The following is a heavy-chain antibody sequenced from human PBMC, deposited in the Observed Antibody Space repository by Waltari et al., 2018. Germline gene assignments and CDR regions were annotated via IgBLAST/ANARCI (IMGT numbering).Heavy chain of an antibody. CDR3: TRDPLRRYDY. V-gene: IGHV3-7*01. J-gene: IGHJ4*02. Sequence: CVASGFTFSHYWITWVRQAPGQGLEWVASIKEDGSENHYVDSVKGRFTISRDNAENSVNLQMNSLRAEDTAVYYCTRDPLRRYDYWGQGTLVTVSS. CDR2: IKEDGSEN. D-gene: IGHD3-16*01. CDR1: GFTFSHYW.